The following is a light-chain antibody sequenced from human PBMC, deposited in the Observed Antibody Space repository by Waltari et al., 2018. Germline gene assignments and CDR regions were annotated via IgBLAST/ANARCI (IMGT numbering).Light chain of an antibody. V-gene: IGLV1-44*01. J-gene: IGLJ2*01. CDR2: IDN. CDR3: SSWHDRLNGWI. CDR1: ASDIGSNT. Sequence: QSVLIQPPSVSGPPGQRVTISCSGGASDIGSNTVTRYQQLPGTAPKLLIYIDNERPAGVPARFSGSKSGTSASLTISGLQSEDEADYYCSSWHDRLNGWIFGGGTKLIV.